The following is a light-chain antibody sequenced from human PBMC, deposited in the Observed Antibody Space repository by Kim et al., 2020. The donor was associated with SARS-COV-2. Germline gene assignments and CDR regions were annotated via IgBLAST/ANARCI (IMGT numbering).Light chain of an antibody. V-gene: IGKV3-11*01. CDR3: QQSSNLIT. Sequence: EIVLTQSPATLSLSPGERATLSCRASQSVSSNLAWYQQKPGQAPRLLIYDSSNRATGIPARFSGSGSGTDFTLTISSLEPEDFAVYYCQQSSNLITFGQGTRLEIK. CDR1: QSVSSN. J-gene: IGKJ5*01. CDR2: DSS.